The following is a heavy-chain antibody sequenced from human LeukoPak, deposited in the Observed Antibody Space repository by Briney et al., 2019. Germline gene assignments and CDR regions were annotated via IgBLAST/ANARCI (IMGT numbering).Heavy chain of an antibody. CDR3: ARSGGNFDY. J-gene: IGHJ4*02. D-gene: IGHD3-16*01. V-gene: IGHV3-48*03. Sequence: GGSLRLSCAASGFTFSIYEMNWVRQAPGKGLEWVSYISTGSTTIHYADSVKGRFTISRDNAKNSLYLQMNSLRAEDTAVYYCARSGGNFDYWGQGTLVTVSS. CDR2: ISTGSTTI. CDR1: GFTFSIYE.